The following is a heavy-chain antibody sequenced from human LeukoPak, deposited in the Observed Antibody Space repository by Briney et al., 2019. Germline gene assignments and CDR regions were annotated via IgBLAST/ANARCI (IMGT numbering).Heavy chain of an antibody. CDR3: ARGRNIEMTTMSGGSDY. Sequence: ASGKVSCKASGSTFTDYYMHGVRQAPGQGLEWLGWLNPNSGVKNYDKKFQGRVSMTRDTSISTAYMNLSDLRSDDTAVYYCARGRNIEMTTMSGGSDYWGQGTLVTVSS. CDR2: LNPNSGVK. D-gene: IGHD5-24*01. V-gene: IGHV1-2*02. J-gene: IGHJ4*02. CDR1: GSTFTDYY.